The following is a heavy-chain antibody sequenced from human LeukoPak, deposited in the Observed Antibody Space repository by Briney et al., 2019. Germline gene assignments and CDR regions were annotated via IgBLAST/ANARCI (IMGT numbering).Heavy chain of an antibody. CDR2: INGDGSST. Sequence: PGGSLRLSCAASGFTFRSHWMHWVRQAPGKGLVWVSRINGDGSSTSYADSVKGRFTISRDNAKNTLYLQINSLRAEDTAVYYCAKDVSSSGSEYWGQGTLVTVSS. CDR3: AKDVSSSGSEY. D-gene: IGHD3-22*01. V-gene: IGHV3-74*01. J-gene: IGHJ4*02. CDR1: GFTFRSHW.